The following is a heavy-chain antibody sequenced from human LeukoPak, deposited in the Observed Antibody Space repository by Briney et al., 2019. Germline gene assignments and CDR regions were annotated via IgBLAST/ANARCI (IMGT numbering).Heavy chain of an antibody. D-gene: IGHD3-22*01. V-gene: IGHV4-61*02. CDR1: GGSISSGSYY. J-gene: IGHJ2*01. CDR3: ARPRYDSSGYYYGDWYFDL. CDR2: IYTSGST. Sequence: SETLSLTCTVSGGSISSGSYYWRWIRQPAGKGLEWIVRIYTSGSTNYNPSLKSRVTISVDTSKNQFSLKLSSVTAADTAVYYCARPRYDSSGYYYGDWYFDLWGRGTLVTVSS.